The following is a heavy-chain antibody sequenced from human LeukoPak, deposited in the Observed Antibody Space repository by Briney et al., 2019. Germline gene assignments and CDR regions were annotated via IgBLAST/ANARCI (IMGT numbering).Heavy chain of an antibody. CDR1: GGSISSGSYY. J-gene: IGHJ4*02. CDR2: IYTSGST. Sequence: SETLSLTCTVSGGSISSGSYYWRWIRQPAGKGLEWIGRIYTSGSTNYNPSLKSRVTMSVDTSKNQFSLKLSSVTAADTAVYYCARDREGIAARRYYFDYWGQGTLVTVSS. D-gene: IGHD6-6*01. CDR3: ARDREGIAARRYYFDY. V-gene: IGHV4-61*02.